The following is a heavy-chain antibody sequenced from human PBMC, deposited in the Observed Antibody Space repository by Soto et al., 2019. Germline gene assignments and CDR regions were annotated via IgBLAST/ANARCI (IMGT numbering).Heavy chain of an antibody. CDR1: GFIFKMYW. J-gene: IGHJ4*02. CDR3: TRGPRPISTGTGAY. D-gene: IGHD3-10*01. Sequence: GGSLRLSCAASGFIFKMYWMHWVRQGPGKGLVWISRIYNDGTYSDYADSVRGRFTISRDNVNDTLYLQMNNLRAEDSGLYYCTRGPRPISTGTGAYWGQGTQVTVSS. V-gene: IGHV3-74*01. CDR2: IYNDGTYS.